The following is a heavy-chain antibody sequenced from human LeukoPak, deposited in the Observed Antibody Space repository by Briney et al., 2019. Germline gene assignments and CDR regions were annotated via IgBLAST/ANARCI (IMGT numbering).Heavy chain of an antibody. Sequence: SETLSLTCTVSGGSISSYYWSWIRQPPGKGLEWIGYIYYSGSTNYNPSLKSRVTISVDTSKNQFSLKLSSVTAADTAVYYCARGPQYYGSGEDWFDPWGQGTLVTVSS. CDR2: IYYSGST. V-gene: IGHV4-59*01. CDR1: GGSISSYY. D-gene: IGHD3-10*01. J-gene: IGHJ5*02. CDR3: ARGPQYYGSGEDWFDP.